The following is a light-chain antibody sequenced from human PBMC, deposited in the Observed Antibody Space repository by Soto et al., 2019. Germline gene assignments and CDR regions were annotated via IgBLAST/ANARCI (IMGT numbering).Light chain of an antibody. V-gene: IGLV2-8*01. Sequence: SVLTQPPSASGSPGQSVTISCTGTSSDVGGYNYVSWYQQQPGKAPKLMIYEVSKRPAGVPDRFSGSKSGNTASLTVYGLQAEDEADYYCSSYAGSNNLVFGGGTKLTVL. J-gene: IGLJ2*01. CDR3: SSYAGSNNLV. CDR1: SSDVGGYNY. CDR2: EVS.